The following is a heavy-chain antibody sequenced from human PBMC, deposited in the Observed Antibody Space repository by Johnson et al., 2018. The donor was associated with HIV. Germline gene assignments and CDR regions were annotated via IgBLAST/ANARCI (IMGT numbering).Heavy chain of an antibody. CDR2: IYSGGST. V-gene: IGHV3-53*01. J-gene: IGHJ3*02. CDR3: AKAERVIYGAGAFDI. D-gene: IGHD2/OR15-2a*01. Sequence: VQLVESGGGLVKPGGSLRLSCAASGFTVSSNYMSWVRQAPGKGLEWVSVIYSGGSTYYADSVKGRFTISRDNSKNTLYLEMNSPRAEDTAVYYCAKAERVIYGAGAFDIWGQGTMVTVSS. CDR1: GFTVSSNY.